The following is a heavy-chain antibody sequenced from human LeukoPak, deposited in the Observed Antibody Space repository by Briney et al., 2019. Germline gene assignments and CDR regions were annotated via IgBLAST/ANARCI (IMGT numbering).Heavy chain of an antibody. V-gene: IGHV1-69*05. J-gene: IGHJ4*02. CDR1: GGTFSSYA. CDR2: IIPIFGTE. Sequence: SVKVSCKASGGTFSSYAISWVRQAPGQGLEWMGGIIPIFGTENYAQKFQGRVTITTDESTSTAYMELSSLRSEDTGVYYCASAKPKTWEPQLYWGQGTLVTVSS. D-gene: IGHD1-26*01. CDR3: ASAKPKTWEPQLY.